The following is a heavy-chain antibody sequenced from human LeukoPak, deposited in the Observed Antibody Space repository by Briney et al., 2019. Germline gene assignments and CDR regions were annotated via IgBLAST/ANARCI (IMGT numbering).Heavy chain of an antibody. J-gene: IGHJ4*02. V-gene: IGHV1-18*01. Sequence: ASVKVSCKASGYTFTSYGISWVRPARGQGLEWMGWISAYNGNTNNAQKLQGRVTMTTDTSTSTAYMELRSLRSDDTAVYYCARVGSITIFGVVITYFDYWGQGTLVTVSS. CDR1: GYTFTSYG. CDR2: ISAYNGNT. CDR3: ARVGSITIFGVVITYFDY. D-gene: IGHD3-3*01.